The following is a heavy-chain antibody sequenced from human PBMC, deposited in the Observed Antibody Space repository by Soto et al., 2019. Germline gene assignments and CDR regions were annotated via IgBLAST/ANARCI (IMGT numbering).Heavy chain of an antibody. Sequence: QLQLQESGPGLVKPSETLSLTCTVSGGSISSSSYYWGWIRQPPGKGLEWIGSIYYSGSTYYNPSLKIRVAISVDTSNNQFSLKLSSVTAADTAVYYCARHRIAAAGIPNWFDPWGQGTLVTVSS. CDR1: GGSISSSSYY. D-gene: IGHD6-13*01. V-gene: IGHV4-39*01. J-gene: IGHJ5*02. CDR3: ARHRIAAAGIPNWFDP. CDR2: IYYSGST.